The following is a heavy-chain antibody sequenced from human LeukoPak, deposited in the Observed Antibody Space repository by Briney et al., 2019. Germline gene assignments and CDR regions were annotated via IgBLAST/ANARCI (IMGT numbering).Heavy chain of an antibody. CDR2: TNLHGTTV. CDR1: GLRFSNYW. CDR3: ASAYTYVRLGDH. J-gene: IGHJ4*02. Sequence: GGSLRLSCAVSGLRFSNYWMHWVRQAPGKGLVWVARTNLHGTTVDYADSVKGRFTIARDNAKNTLFLQTNSLRAEDTAVYYCASAYTYVRLGDHWGQGTLVTVSS. V-gene: IGHV3-74*01. D-gene: IGHD3-16*01.